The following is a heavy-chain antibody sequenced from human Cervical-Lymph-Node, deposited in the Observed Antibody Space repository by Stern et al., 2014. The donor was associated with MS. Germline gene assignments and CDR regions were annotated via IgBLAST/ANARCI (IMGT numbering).Heavy chain of an antibody. CDR2: INGDGTDT. J-gene: IGHJ5*02. V-gene: IGHV3-74*01. CDR3: TKDGVRGGSDR. CDR1: GDGFTFSTYW. D-gene: IGHD2-15*01. Sequence: EVQLVESGGGLVQPGGSLKLSCAASGDGFTFSTYWMHWVRQVPGKGLVWVSRINGDGTDTKYADSVRGRFTISRDNAKNTLYLQMNSLRAEDTSVYYCTKDGVRGGSDRWGQGTLVTVSS.